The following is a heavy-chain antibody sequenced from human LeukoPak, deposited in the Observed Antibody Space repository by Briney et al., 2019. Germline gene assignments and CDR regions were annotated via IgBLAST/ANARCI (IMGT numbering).Heavy chain of an antibody. CDR3: AKYGDYDAFDI. J-gene: IGHJ3*02. V-gene: IGHV3-33*06. D-gene: IGHD4-17*01. CDR1: GFTFSRHG. CDR2: IWYDGSNK. Sequence: PGRSLRLSCVASGFTFSRHGMHWVRQAPGKGLEWVTVIWYDGSNKYYADSVKGRFTISRDNSKNTLYLQMNSLRAEDTAVYYCAKYGDYDAFDIWGQGTIVTVSS.